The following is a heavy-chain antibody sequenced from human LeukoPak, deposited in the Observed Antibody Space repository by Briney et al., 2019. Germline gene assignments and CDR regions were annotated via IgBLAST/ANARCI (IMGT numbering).Heavy chain of an antibody. CDR1: GGTFSSYA. CDR3: ARGPAYSSGWYGDYYYYMDV. Sequence: SVKVSCKASGGTFSSYAISWVRQAPGQGLEWMGGIIPIFGTAYYAQKFQGRVTITADESTSTAYMELSSLRSEDTAVYYCARGPAYSSGWYGDYYYYMDVWGKGTTVTVSS. V-gene: IGHV1-69*01. J-gene: IGHJ6*03. CDR2: IIPIFGTA. D-gene: IGHD6-19*01.